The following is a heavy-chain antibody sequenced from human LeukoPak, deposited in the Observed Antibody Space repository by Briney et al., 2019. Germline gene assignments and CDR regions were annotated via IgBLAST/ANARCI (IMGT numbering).Heavy chain of an antibody. CDR3: ARDGDIAVATAPYYFDY. Sequence: GGSLRLSCAASGFTFSYYEMIWVRQAPGKGLDWVSYITGGSTTKNYADSVKGRFTISRDNAKNSLYLKMNSLRAEDTAIYYCARDGDIAVATAPYYFDYWGQRILVTVSS. CDR2: ITGGSTTK. V-gene: IGHV3-48*03. CDR1: GFTFSYYE. D-gene: IGHD6-19*01. J-gene: IGHJ4*02.